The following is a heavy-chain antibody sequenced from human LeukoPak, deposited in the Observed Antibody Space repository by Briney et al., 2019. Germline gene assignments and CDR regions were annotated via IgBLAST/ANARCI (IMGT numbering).Heavy chain of an antibody. CDR1: GFTFSSCW. CDR3: ARDVRRLWSPRGFDY. J-gene: IGHJ4*02. CDR2: IKQDGSEK. V-gene: IGHV3-7*01. Sequence: GGSLRLSCAASGFTFSSCWMSWVRQAPGKGLEWVANIKQDGSEKYYVDSVKGRFTISRDNAKNSLYLQMNSLRAEDTAVYYCARDVRRLWSPRGFDYWGQGTLVTVSS. D-gene: IGHD5-18*01.